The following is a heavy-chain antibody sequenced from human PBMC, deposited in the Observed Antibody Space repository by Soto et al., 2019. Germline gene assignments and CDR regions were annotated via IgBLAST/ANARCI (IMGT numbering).Heavy chain of an antibody. CDR3: ARTLIQLFYYYYGMDV. D-gene: IGHD5-18*01. CDR1: GYTFTSYG. J-gene: IGHJ6*02. V-gene: IGHV1-18*01. CDR2: ISAYNGNT. Sequence: QVQLVQSGAEVKKPGASVKVSCKASGYTFTSYGISWVRQAPGQGLEWMGWISAYNGNTNYAQKLQGRVTMTTDTSTSTAYMELRSLRSDDTAVYYYARTLIQLFYYYYGMDVWGQGTTVTVSS.